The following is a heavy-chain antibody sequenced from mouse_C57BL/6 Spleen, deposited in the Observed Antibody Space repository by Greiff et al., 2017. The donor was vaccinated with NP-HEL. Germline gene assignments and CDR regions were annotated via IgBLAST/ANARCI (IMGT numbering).Heavy chain of an antibody. CDR3: ARGDYGNCFAY. V-gene: IGHV1-26*01. J-gene: IGHJ3*01. CDR1: GYTFTDYY. Sequence: VQLQQSGPELVKPGASVKISCKASGYTFTDYYMNWVKQSHGKSLEWIGDINPNNGGTSYNQKFKGKATLTVDKSSSTAYMELRSLTSEDSAVYYCARGDYGNCFAYWGQGTLVTVSA. D-gene: IGHD2-1*01. CDR2: INPNNGGT.